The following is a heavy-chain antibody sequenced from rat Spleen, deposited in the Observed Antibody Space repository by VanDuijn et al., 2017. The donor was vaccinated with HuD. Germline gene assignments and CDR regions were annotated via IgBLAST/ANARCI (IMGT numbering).Heavy chain of an antibody. CDR3: ARRHYGYTDYFDY. D-gene: IGHD1-6*01. Sequence: EVQLVESGGGLVQPGRSLKLSCAASGFTFRNYGMAWVRQTPTKGLEWVASITSSGGSSYCRDSVKGRFTISRDNAKSTLSLQMDSLRSEDTATYYCARRHYGYTDYFDYWGQGVMITVSS. CDR1: GFTFRNYG. J-gene: IGHJ2*01. V-gene: IGHV5S13*01. CDR2: ITSSGGSS.